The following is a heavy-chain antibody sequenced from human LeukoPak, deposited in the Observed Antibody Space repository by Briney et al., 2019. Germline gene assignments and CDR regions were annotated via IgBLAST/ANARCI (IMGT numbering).Heavy chain of an antibody. D-gene: IGHD3-16*01. CDR1: GFPFSYSW. CDR2: MNQEGSEK. CDR3: ATYTHWVAGDV. V-gene: IGHV3-7*01. J-gene: IGHJ6*01. Sequence: PGGSLRLFCAASGFPFSYSWMSWVRQAPGKALEWVANMNQEGSEKDYVDSVKGRFTISRDNARNSLYLQMGSLRAEDTAVYYCATYTHWVAGDVWGQGTTVTVSS.